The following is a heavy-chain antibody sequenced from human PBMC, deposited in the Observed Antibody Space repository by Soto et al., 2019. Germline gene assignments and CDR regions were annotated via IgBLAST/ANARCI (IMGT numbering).Heavy chain of an antibody. D-gene: IGHD2-2*01. CDR1: GGTFSSYA. CDR2: IIPISGTA. CDR3: ARSHGSSTSLEIYYYYYYGMDV. V-gene: IGHV1-69*01. Sequence: QVQLVQSGAEVKKPGSSVKVSCKASGGTFSSYAISWVRQAPGQGLEWMGGIIPISGTANYAQKFQGRVTITADESTSTAYMELSSPSSEDTAVYYCARSHGSSTSLEIYYYYYYGMDVWGQGTMVTVSS. J-gene: IGHJ6*02.